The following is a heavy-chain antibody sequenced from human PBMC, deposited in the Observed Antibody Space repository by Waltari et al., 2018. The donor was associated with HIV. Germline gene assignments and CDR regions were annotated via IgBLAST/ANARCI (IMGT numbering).Heavy chain of an antibody. D-gene: IGHD5-12*01. CDR1: GITFKNAW. CDR2: ISGSGGST. Sequence: VQLVESGGALVTPGGSLKISCAVSGITFKNAWLSWVRQAPGKGLELVSAISGSGGSTYYADSVKGRFTISRDNSKNTLYLQMNSLRAEDTAVYYCAKDPMDIVATINYYGMDVWGQGTTVTVSS. J-gene: IGHJ6*02. V-gene: IGHV3-23*04. CDR3: AKDPMDIVATINYYGMDV.